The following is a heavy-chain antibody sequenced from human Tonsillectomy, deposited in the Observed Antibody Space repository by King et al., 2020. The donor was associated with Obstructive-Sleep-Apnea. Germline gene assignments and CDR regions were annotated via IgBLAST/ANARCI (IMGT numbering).Heavy chain of an antibody. D-gene: IGHD5-24*01. CDR3: ARMRDGYKSRAFDI. V-gene: IGHV4-59*01. Sequence: QLQESGPGLVKPSETLSLTCTVSGGSISSYYWSWIRQPPGKGLDWIGYIYYSGSTNYNPSLKSRVTISVDTSKNQFSLKLSSVTAADTAVYYCARMRDGYKSRAFDIWGQGTMVTVSS. J-gene: IGHJ3*02. CDR2: IYYSGST. CDR1: GGSISSYY.